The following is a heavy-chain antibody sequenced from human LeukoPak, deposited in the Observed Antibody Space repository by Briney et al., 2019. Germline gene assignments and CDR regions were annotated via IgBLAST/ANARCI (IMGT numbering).Heavy chain of an antibody. D-gene: IGHD3-10*01. V-gene: IGHV4-59*01. CDR1: DDSISSYY. Sequence: SETLSLTCTVSDDSISSYYWSWIRQPPGKGLEWIGYIYYSGSTNYNPSLKSRVTISVDASKNQFSLKLSSVTAADTAVYYCARGVSGSYYAFDYWGQGTLVTVSS. CDR2: IYYSGST. J-gene: IGHJ4*02. CDR3: ARGVSGSYYAFDY.